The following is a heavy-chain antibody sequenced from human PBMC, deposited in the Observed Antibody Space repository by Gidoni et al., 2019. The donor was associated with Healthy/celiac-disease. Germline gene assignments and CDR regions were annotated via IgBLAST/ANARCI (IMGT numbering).Heavy chain of an antibody. Sequence: QVQLQESGPGLVKPSETLSLTCTVPGGSISRYYWSWIRQPPGKGLEWIGYIYYSGSTNYNPSLKSRVTISVDTSKNQFSLKLSSVTAADTAVYYCARSPFCSSTSCYPFDYWGQGTLVTVSS. D-gene: IGHD2-2*01. CDR3: ARSPFCSSTSCYPFDY. CDR1: GGSISRYY. V-gene: IGHV4-59*01. CDR2: IYYSGST. J-gene: IGHJ4*02.